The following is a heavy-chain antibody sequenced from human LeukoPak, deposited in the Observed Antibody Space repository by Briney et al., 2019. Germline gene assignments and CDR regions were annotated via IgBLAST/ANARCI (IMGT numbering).Heavy chain of an antibody. J-gene: IGHJ4*02. Sequence: GRSLRLSCVVSGFTFTSYGMHWVRQAPGKGLDWVASIAYDGSNENYAESVKGRFTISRDNSKNTLYMQLNSLRAEDTAVYYCARPSGSVTIFGVVDYFDYWGQGSLVTVSS. V-gene: IGHV3-30*04. CDR2: IAYDGSNE. D-gene: IGHD3-3*01. CDR1: GFTFTSYG. CDR3: ARPSGSVTIFGVVDYFDY.